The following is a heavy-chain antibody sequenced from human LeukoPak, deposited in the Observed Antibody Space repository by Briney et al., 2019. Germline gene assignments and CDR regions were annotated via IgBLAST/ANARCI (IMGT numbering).Heavy chain of an antibody. D-gene: IGHD3-16*02. CDR1: GFTFSSYW. CDR2: IKQDGSEK. J-gene: IGHJ4*02. Sequence: GGSLRLSCAASGFTFSSYWMSWVRQAPGKGLEWVANIKQDGSEKYYVDSVKGRFTISRDNAKNSLYLQMNSLRAEDTAVYYCARDKFGDYDYVWGSYRYDYWGQGTLVTVSS. CDR3: ARDKFGDYDYVWGSYRYDY. V-gene: IGHV3-7*01.